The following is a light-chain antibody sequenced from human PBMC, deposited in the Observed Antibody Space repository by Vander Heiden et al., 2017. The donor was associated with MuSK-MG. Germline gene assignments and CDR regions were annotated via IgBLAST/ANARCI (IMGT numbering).Light chain of an antibody. Sequence: IQLTQGPWCLSASVGDSVTITCRASEGIRSYLAWYQQKPGKAPKLLTYSASTLQRGVPSRLSGNGYGKDFTLTIGSRQPVDTATQSCKQHTNYHPFTFGQGTKVDIK. V-gene: IGKV1-9*01. J-gene: IGKJ3*01. CDR1: EGIRSY. CDR2: SAS. CDR3: KQHTNYHPFT.